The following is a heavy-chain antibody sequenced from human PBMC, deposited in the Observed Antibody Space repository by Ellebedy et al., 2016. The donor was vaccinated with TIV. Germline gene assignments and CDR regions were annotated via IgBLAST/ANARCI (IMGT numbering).Heavy chain of an antibody. CDR2: RSAYNGNT. CDR3: LLYDSSGYSTSYYFDY. V-gene: IGHV1-18*04. Sequence: AASVKVSCTASGYTFTSYGISWVRQAPGQGLAWMGWRSAYNGNTNYAQKFQGRVTMTRDTSTSTVYMELSSLRSEDTAVYDCLLYDSSGYSTSYYFDYWGQGTLVTVSS. J-gene: IGHJ4*02. CDR1: GYTFTSYG. D-gene: IGHD3-22*01.